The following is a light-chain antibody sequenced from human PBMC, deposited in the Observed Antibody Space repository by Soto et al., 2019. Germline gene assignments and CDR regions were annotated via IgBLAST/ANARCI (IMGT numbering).Light chain of an antibody. CDR3: GTWDNSLSSHV. J-gene: IGLJ3*02. CDR2: ENN. Sequence: QSVLTQPPSVSAAPGQKATISCSGSSSNIGNNYVTWYQQLPGTAPKVLIYENNKRPSGTPDRFSGFKSGTSATLDITGLHTGDEADYHCGTWDNSLSSHVFGGGTKLTVL. CDR1: SSNIGNNY. V-gene: IGLV1-51*02.